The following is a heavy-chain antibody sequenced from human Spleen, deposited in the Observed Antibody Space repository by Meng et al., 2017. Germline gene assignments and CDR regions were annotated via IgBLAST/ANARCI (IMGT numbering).Heavy chain of an antibody. CDR2: SSHSGTT. CDR1: GGSFRWYY. V-gene: IGHV4-34*01. CDR3: ARAPLPVGRGLKNWFDP. D-gene: IGHD6-13*01. J-gene: IGHJ5*02. Sequence: QVHLQQWGSGRLEPSETLFLTCGVYGGSFRWYYWSWIRHHPGKGLEWIGESSHSGTTNYNPSLKSRVTLSLDTSRNQFSLKLSSVTAADTAVYYCARAPLPVGRGLKNWFDPWGQGTLVTVSS.